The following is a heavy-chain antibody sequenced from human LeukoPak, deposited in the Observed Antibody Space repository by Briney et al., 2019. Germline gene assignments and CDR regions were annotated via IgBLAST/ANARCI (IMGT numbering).Heavy chain of an antibody. J-gene: IGHJ4*02. CDR1: GFTFSSYA. D-gene: IGHD2-2*02. CDR2: ISGSGGST. CDR3: APAPQYQLLYEGHYFDY. Sequence: GGSLRLSCAASGFTFSSYAMSWVRQAPGKGLEWVSAISGSGGSTYYADSVKGRFTISRDNSKNTLYLQMNSPRAEDTAVYYCAPAPQYQLLYEGHYFDYWGQGTLVTVSS. V-gene: IGHV3-23*01.